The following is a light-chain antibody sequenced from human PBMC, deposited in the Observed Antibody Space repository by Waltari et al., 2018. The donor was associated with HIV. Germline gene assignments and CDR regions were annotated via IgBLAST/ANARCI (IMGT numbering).Light chain of an antibody. Sequence: QSALTQPASVSGSPGHSITISCTRTSSDVATYKLVSWYQQHPGKAPKLMIYEVSKRPSGVSARLSSSKSGETASLTISGLQAEDEADYYCCSYVSNVIFGGGTKLTVL. V-gene: IGLV2-23*02. CDR1: SSDVATYKL. CDR2: EVS. CDR3: CSYVSNVI. J-gene: IGLJ2*01.